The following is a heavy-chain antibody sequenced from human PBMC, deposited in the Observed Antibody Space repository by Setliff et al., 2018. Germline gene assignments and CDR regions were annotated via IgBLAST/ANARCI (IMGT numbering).Heavy chain of an antibody. V-gene: IGHV1-18*01. D-gene: IGHD2-21*01. CDR3: VGGGCGGVHCY. CDR1: GYTFTNYA. CDR2: ISGYKNNP. J-gene: IGHJ4*02. Sequence: GASVKVSCKASGYTFTNYAISWVRQAPGQGLEWMGWISGYKNNPNYLQRMQGRFTISRDNSKNTLYLQMNSLRAEDTALYYCVGGGCGGVHCYWGPGSLVTVSS.